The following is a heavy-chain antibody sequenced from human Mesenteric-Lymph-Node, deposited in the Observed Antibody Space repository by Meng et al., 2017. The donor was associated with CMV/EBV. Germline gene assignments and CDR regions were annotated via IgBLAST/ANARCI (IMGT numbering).Heavy chain of an antibody. J-gene: IGHJ6*02. D-gene: IGHD3-3*01. V-gene: IGHV3-30-3*01. CDR3: ARGRAGRTTIFGVVIMPHYYYYGMDV. CDR1: GFTFSSYA. CDR2: ISYDGSNK. Sequence: GGSLRLSCAASGFTFSSYAMHWVRQAPGKGLEWVAVISYDGSNKYYADSVKGRFTISRDNSKNTLYLQMNSLRAEDTAVYYCARGRAGRTTIFGVVIMPHYYYYGMDVWGQGTTVTVSS.